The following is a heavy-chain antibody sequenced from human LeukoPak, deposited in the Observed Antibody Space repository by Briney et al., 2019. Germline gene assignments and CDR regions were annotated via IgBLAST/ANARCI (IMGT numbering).Heavy chain of an antibody. CDR2: IGDHGVYT. D-gene: IGHD4-17*01. CDR3: AKAPTVTTFGY. CDR1: GFTFGTSA. J-gene: IGHJ4*02. Sequence: GGSLRLSCAASGFTFGTSAMSWVRQAPGKGLEWVSSIGDHGVYTYYGDSVKGRFTISRDDSKRTLYLRMHSLRVDDSAIYYCAKAPTVTTFGYWGQGILVTVSS. V-gene: IGHV3-23*01.